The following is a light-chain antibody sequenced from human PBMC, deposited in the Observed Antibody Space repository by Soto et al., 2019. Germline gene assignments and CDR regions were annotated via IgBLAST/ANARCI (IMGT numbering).Light chain of an antibody. CDR1: QSISSW. J-gene: IGKJ4*01. V-gene: IGKV1-5*01. CDR3: QQLRMYPST. CDR2: AAS. Sequence: DIQMTQSPSTLSASVGDRVTITCRASQSISSWLAWYQQKPGKAPKLLIYAASTLYGGVPSRFSGSGSGTDFALTITSLQAEDFATYYCQQLRMYPSTVGGGTKVDSK.